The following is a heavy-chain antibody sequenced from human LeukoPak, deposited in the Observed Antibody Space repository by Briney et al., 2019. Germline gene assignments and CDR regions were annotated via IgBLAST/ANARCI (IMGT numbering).Heavy chain of an antibody. J-gene: IGHJ3*02. CDR3: ARHFLVAAAFDI. CDR2: IYYSGST. CDR1: GGSISSYY. Sequence: TSSETLSLTCTVSGGSISSYYWSWIRQPPGKGLEWIGYIYYSGSTNYNPSLKSRVTISVDTSKNQFSLKLSSVTAADTAVYYCARHFLVAAAFDIWGQGTIVTVSS. V-gene: IGHV4-59*08. D-gene: IGHD2-15*01.